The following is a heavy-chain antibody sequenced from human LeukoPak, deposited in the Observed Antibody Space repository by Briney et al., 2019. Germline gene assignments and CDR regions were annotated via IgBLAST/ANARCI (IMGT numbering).Heavy chain of an antibody. D-gene: IGHD3-22*01. CDR2: ISISSSYI. V-gene: IGHV3-21*01. CDR3: ARTYYYDSSGYSWGDY. Sequence: GGSLRLSCAASGFAFSTYSMNWVRQAPGKGLEWVSSISISSSYIYYADSVKGRFAISRDNAKNSLYLQMNSLRAEDTAVYYCARTYYYDSSGYSWGDYWGQGTLVTVSS. J-gene: IGHJ4*02. CDR1: GFAFSTYS.